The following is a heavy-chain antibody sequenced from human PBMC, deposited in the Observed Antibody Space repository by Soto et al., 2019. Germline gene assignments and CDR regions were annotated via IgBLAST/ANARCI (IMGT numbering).Heavy chain of an antibody. CDR3: RSSSRYSTDV. Sequence: QLQLQESGPGLVKPSETLSLSCTVSGGSITSSFYWGWIRQPPGKGLDWIGSIYGTGNTYYNPSLKGRVTISADTSKNQFSLNLISVTAADTAVYYCRSSSRYSTDVWGQGDTVTVSS. J-gene: IGHJ6*02. D-gene: IGHD6-13*01. CDR1: GGSITSSFY. CDR2: IYGTGNT. V-gene: IGHV4-39*01.